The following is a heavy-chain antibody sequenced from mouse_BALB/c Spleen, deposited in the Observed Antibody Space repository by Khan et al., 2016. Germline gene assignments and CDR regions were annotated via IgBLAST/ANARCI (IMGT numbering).Heavy chain of an antibody. J-gene: IGHJ4*01. Sequence: EVELVESGGGLVKPGGSLKFSCAASGFTFSSYAMSWVRQTPEKRLEWVASISSGGTTYYPDRVKGRFTIPRDDARNILNHQMNSLRSEDTAIYYCARDENALDYWGQGTSVTVSS. CDR3: ARDENALDY. V-gene: IGHV5-6-5*01. CDR1: GFTFSSYA. CDR2: ISSGGTT.